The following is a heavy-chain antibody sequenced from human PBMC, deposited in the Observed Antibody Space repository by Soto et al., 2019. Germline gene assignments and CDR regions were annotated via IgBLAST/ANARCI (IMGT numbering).Heavy chain of an antibody. CDR1: GFTFSSYG. V-gene: IGHV3-30*18. Sequence: GGSLRLSCAASGFTFSSYGMHWVRQAPGKGLEWVAVISYDGSNKYYADSVKGRFTISRDNSKNTLYLQMNSLRAEDTAVYYCAKEAGAGVVAATQRYYFDYWGQGTLVTVSS. CDR3: AKEAGAGVVAATQRYYFDY. CDR2: ISYDGSNK. J-gene: IGHJ4*02. D-gene: IGHD2-15*01.